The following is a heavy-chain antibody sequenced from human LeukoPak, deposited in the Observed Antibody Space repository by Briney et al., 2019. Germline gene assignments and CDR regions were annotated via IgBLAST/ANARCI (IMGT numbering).Heavy chain of an antibody. CDR3: TRESEAFDI. Sequence: PGGSLRLSCAASGFTFSSYAMHRVRQAPGKGLEWVAVISYDGSNKYYADSVKGRFTISRDNSKNTLYLQMNSLRAEDTAVYYCTRESEAFDIWGQGTMVTVSS. V-gene: IGHV3-30-3*01. CDR2: ISYDGSNK. CDR1: GFTFSSYA. J-gene: IGHJ3*02.